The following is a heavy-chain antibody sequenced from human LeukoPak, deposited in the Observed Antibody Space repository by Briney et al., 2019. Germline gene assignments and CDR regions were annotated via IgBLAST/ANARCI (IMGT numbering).Heavy chain of an antibody. CDR3: ARGTRYSYGYYYYGMDV. V-gene: IGHV4-34*01. Sequence: PSETLSLTCAVYGGSFSGYYWSWIRQPPGKGLEWIGEINHSGCTNYNPSLKSRVTISVDTSKNQFSLKLSSVTAADTAVYYCARGTRYSYGYYYYGMDVWGQGTTVTVSS. J-gene: IGHJ6*02. CDR2: INHSGCT. CDR1: GGSFSGYY. D-gene: IGHD5-18*01.